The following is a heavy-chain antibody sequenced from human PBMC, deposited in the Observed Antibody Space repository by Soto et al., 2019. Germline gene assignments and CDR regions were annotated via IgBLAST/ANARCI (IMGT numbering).Heavy chain of an antibody. CDR1: GGSISSGDYY. J-gene: IGHJ5*02. Sequence: SETLSLTCTVSGGSISSGDYYWSWIRQPPGKGLEWIGYIYYSGSTYYNPSLKSRVTISVDTSKNQFSLKLSSVTAADTAVYYCARGYGGNSGLNWFDPWGQGTLVTVSS. D-gene: IGHD2-21*02. V-gene: IGHV4-30-4*01. CDR2: IYYSGST. CDR3: ARGYGGNSGLNWFDP.